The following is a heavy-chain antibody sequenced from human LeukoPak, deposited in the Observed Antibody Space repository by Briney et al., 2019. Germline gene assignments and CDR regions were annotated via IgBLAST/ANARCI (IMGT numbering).Heavy chain of an antibody. V-gene: IGHV4-59*08. CDR1: GGSISSYY. CDR3: ARQELSYYFDY. CDR2: IYYSGST. J-gene: IGHJ4*02. D-gene: IGHD1-26*01. Sequence: SETLSLTCTVSGGSISSYYWSWIRQLPGKGLEWIGNIYYSGSTTYNPSLKSRVTISVDTSKNQFSLKLSSVTAADTAVYYCARQELSYYFDYWGQGTLVSVSS.